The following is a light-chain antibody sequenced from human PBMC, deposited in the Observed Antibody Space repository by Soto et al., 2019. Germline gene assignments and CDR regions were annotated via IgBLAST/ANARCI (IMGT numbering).Light chain of an antibody. Sequence: QSALTQPASVSGSPGQSITISCTRTSSDVGAYNYVSWYQQHPGKAPKLMIYEVSNRPSGVSNRFSGSKSGNTASLTISGLQAEDEGDYYGSSYTSGSTGVFGGGTKVTVL. V-gene: IGLV2-14*01. CDR2: EVS. CDR1: SSDVGAYNY. CDR3: SSYTSGSTGV. J-gene: IGLJ3*02.